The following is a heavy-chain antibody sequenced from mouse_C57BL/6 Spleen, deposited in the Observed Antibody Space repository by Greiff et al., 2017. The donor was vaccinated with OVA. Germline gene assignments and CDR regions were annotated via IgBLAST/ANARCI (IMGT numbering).Heavy chain of an antibody. D-gene: IGHD2-4*01. V-gene: IGHV5-17*01. Sequence: EVMLVESGGGLVKPGGSLKLSCAASGFTFSDYGMHWVRQAPEKGLEWVAYISSGSSTIYYADTVKGRFTISRDNAKNTLFLQMTSLRSEDTAMYYCAREYDYVSGAWFAYWGQGTLVTVSA. J-gene: IGHJ3*01. CDR3: AREYDYVSGAWFAY. CDR2: ISSGSSTI. CDR1: GFTFSDYG.